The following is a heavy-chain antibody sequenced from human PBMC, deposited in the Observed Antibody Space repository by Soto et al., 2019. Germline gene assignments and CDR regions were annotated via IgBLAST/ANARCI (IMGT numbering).Heavy chain of an antibody. CDR1: GATFSSYA. J-gene: IGHJ4*02. D-gene: IGHD6-6*01. V-gene: IGHV1-69*13. Sequence: SVKVSCKASGATFSSYAISWVRQAPGQGLEWMGGIIPIFGTANYAQKFQGRVTITADESTGTAYMELSSLRSEDTAVYYWARQRQDSSSPHFDYWGQGTRVTVS. CDR2: IIPIFGTA. CDR3: ARQRQDSSSPHFDY.